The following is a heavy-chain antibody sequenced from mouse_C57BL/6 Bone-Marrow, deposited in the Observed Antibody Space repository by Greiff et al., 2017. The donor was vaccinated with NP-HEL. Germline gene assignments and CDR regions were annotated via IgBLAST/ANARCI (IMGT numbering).Heavy chain of an antibody. CDR1: GYTFTSYW. J-gene: IGHJ2*01. CDR2: IDPSDSYT. D-gene: IGHD1-1*01. V-gene: IGHV1-50*01. CDR3: ARTGLHYGSSRGYFDY. Sequence: QVQLKQPGAELVKPGASVKLSCKASGYTFTSYWMQWVKQRPGQGLEWIGEIDPSDSYTNYNQKFKGKATLTVDTSSSTAYMQISSLTSEDSAVYYCARTGLHYGSSRGYFDYWGQGTTLTVSS.